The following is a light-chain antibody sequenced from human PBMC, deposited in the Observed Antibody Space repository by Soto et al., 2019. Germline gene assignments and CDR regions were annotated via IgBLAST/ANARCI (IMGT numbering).Light chain of an antibody. V-gene: IGKV1-5*03. CDR1: QSISKW. Sequence: DIQMTQSPSTLSASLGDRVTITCRASQSISKWVAWHQQKPGKAPKLLIYKASNLESGVPSRFSGSGSGTEFTLTTISRLHPDFFASYYCLHNNSSWTFGQGTKVDI. J-gene: IGKJ1*01. CDR3: LHNNSSWT. CDR2: KAS.